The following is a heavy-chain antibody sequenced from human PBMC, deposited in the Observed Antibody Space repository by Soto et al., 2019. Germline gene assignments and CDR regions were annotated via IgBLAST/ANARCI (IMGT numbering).Heavy chain of an antibody. V-gene: IGHV4-34*01. CDR1: GGSFSGYY. D-gene: IGHD2-2*01. Sequence: SETLSLTCAVYGGSFSGYYWSWIRQPPGKGLEWIGEINHSGSTNYNPSLKSRVTISVDTSKNQFSLKLSSVTAADTAVYYCARLLVLTPDDAFDIWGQGTMVTVSS. CDR3: ARLLVLTPDDAFDI. CDR2: INHSGST. J-gene: IGHJ3*02.